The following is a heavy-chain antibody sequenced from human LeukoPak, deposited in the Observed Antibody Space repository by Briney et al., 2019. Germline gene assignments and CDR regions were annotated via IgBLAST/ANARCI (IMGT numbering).Heavy chain of an antibody. CDR1: GGTFSSYA. J-gene: IGHJ4*02. D-gene: IGHD3-3*01. CDR3: AGQRITIFGVVIWALGGLDY. V-gene: IGHV1-69*05. Sequence: GASVKVSCKASGGTFSSYAISWVRQAPGQGLEWMGGIIPIFGTANYAQKFQGRVTITTDESTSTAYMELNSLRAEDTAVYYCAGQRITIFGVVIWALGGLDYWGQGTLVTVSS. CDR2: IIPIFGTA.